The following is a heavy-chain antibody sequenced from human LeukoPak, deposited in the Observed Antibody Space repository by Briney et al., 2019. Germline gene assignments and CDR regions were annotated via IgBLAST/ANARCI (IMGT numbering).Heavy chain of an antibody. CDR1: GGSISSYY. J-gene: IGHJ6*03. CDR2: IYYSGST. Sequence: SETLSLTCTVSGGSISSYYWSWIRQPPGKGLEWIAYIYYSGSTNYNPSLKSRVTISVDTSKNQFSLKLSSVTAADTAVYYCARVRAMQDYYYYMDVWGKGTTVTISS. CDR3: ARVRAMQDYYYYMDV. D-gene: IGHD2-2*01. V-gene: IGHV4-59*01.